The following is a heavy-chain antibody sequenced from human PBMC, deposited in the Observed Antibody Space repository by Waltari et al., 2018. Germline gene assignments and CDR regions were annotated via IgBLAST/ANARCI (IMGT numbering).Heavy chain of an antibody. J-gene: IGHJ3*02. CDR2: IYYSGST. D-gene: IGHD3-3*01. CDR1: GGSISSSSYY. Sequence: QLQLQESGPGLVKPSETLSLTCTVSGGSISSSSYYWGWIRQPPGKGLEWIGSIYYSGSTYYNPSLKSRVTISVDTSKNQFSLKLSSVTAADTAVYYCARWEYYDFWSGKNAFAIWGQGTMVTVSS. V-gene: IGHV4-39*07. CDR3: ARWEYYDFWSGKNAFAI.